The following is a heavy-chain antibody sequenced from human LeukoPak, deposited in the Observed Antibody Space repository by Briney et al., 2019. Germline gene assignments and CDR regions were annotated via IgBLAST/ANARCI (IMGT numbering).Heavy chain of an antibody. CDR1: GGTFSSYA. CDR3: ARVTSSSSSDYFDY. CDR2: IIPIFGIA. V-gene: IGHV1-69*04. D-gene: IGHD6-6*01. J-gene: IGHJ4*02. Sequence: GSSVKVSCKASGGTFSSYAISWVRQAPGQGLEWMGRIIPIFGIANYAQKFQGRVTITADKSTSTAYMELSSLRSEDTAVYYCARVTSSSSSDYFDYWGQGTLVTVSS.